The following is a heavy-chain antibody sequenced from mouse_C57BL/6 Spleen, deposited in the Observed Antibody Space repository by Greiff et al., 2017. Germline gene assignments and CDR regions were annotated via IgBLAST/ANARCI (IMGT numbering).Heavy chain of an antibody. V-gene: IGHV14-2*01. D-gene: IGHD2-2*01. Sequence: EVKLMESGAELVKPGASVKLSCTASGFNIKDYYMHWVKQRTEQGLEWIGRIDPEDGETKYAPKFQGKATITADTSSNTAYLQLSSLTSEDTAVYYCARWGSTMVTTPPFDYWGQGTTLTVSS. CDR1: GFNIKDYY. J-gene: IGHJ2*01. CDR2: IDPEDGET. CDR3: ARWGSTMVTTPPFDY.